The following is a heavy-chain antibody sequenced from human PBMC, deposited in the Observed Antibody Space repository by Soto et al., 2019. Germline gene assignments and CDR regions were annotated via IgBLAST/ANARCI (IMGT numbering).Heavy chain of an antibody. CDR1: GFTFSDYA. CDR2: ISDGDGDT. Sequence: EVVLLQSGGDLVQPGGSLRLSCAASGFTFSDYAMTWVRQAPGKGLEWVSDISDGDGDTHYADSVRGRFVISRDNSKNTLFLEMNSLRAEVAAVYYCAKGRTSFDFWGQGSLVTVSS. CDR3: AKGRTSFDF. V-gene: IGHV3-23*01. J-gene: IGHJ4*02.